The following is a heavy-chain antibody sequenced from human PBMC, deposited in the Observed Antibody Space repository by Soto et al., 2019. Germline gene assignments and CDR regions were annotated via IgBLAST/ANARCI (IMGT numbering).Heavy chain of an antibody. D-gene: IGHD2-2*02. CDR3: ARMRGSYTRTLDS. Sequence: SGPTLVNPTHTLTLTCTFCGVSLNASGRCLTWIRQPPGRALDWLATIDWDGDKYYTSSLATRLTISKDTSKNQVALTMTNMQAFDTGTYFCARMRGSYTRTLDSWGQGALVAVSS. CDR2: IDWDGDK. CDR1: GVSLNASGRC. J-gene: IGHJ4*02. V-gene: IGHV2-70*13.